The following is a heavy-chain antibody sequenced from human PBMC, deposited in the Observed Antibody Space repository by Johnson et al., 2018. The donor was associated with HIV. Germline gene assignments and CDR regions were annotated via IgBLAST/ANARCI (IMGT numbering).Heavy chain of an antibody. Sequence: QVQLVESGGGVVQPWRSLTLSCAASGFTFSSYAIHWVRQAPAQGLEWVAALSYDGSSKYYADSLTGRFTISRDNSKTTLYLQMNSLRAGDTAVYFCARGKDMAGTGAFDIWGQGTMVTVSS. CDR3: ARGKDMAGTGAFDI. D-gene: IGHD6-19*01. V-gene: IGHV3-30*04. CDR1: GFTFSSYA. CDR2: LSYDGSSK. J-gene: IGHJ3*02.